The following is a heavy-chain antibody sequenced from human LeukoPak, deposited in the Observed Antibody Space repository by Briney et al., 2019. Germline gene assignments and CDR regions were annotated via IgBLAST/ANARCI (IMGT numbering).Heavy chain of an antibody. V-gene: IGHV4-34*01. CDR1: GESFCGYY. CDR2: INHSGST. Sequence: SETLSLTCAVYGESFCGYYWSWIRQPPGKGLEWIGEINHSGSTNCNPSFKSRVTISVDTSKNQFSLKLSSVTAADTAVYYCARTVTSPRRYYYGMDVWGKGTTVTVSS. CDR3: ARTVTSPRRYYYGMDV. D-gene: IGHD4-17*01. J-gene: IGHJ6*04.